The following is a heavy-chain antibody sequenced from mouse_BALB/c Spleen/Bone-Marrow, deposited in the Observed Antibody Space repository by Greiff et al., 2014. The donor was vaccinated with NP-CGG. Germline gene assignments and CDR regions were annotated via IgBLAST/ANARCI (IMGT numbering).Heavy chain of an antibody. CDR3: ARGYYDYVYAMDY. V-gene: IGHV14-3*02. CDR2: IDPANGTT. CDR1: GFNIKDSY. Sequence: EVKLVESGAELVKPGASVKLSCTASGFNIKDSYMHWVKQRPEQGLEWIGRIDPANGTTKYDPKFQGKATITADTSSNTAYLQLSSLASKDTAFYYCARGYYDYVYAMDYWGEGTSVTVSS. D-gene: IGHD2-4*01. J-gene: IGHJ4*01.